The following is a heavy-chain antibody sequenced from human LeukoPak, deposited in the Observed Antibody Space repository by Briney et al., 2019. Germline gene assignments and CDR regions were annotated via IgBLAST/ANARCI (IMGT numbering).Heavy chain of an antibody. D-gene: IGHD3-22*01. V-gene: IGHV3-13*04. CDR1: GFTFSGYD. Sequence: GGSLRLSCAASGFTFSGYDMHWVRQGTGKGLEWVSGIGTAGDTYYPGSVKGRFTISRDNAENSLYLQMNSLRDEDTAVYYCARESEYYYYDASGYYPGYFHHWGQGTLVTVSS. CDR3: ARESEYYYYDASGYYPGYFHH. J-gene: IGHJ1*01. CDR2: IGTAGDT.